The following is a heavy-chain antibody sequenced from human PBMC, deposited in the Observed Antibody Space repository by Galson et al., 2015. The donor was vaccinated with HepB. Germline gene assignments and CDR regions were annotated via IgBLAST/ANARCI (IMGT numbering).Heavy chain of an antibody. CDR3: ARDFDMIVIPSVAVRLDY. CDR1: GFTFSSYA. CDR2: ISYDGSNK. Sequence: SLRLSCAASGFTFSSYAMHWVRQAPGKGLEWVAVISYDGSNKYYADSVKGRFTISRDNSKNTLYLQMNSLRAEDTAVYYCARDFDMIVIPSVAVRLDYWGQGTLVTVSS. V-gene: IGHV3-30-3*01. J-gene: IGHJ4*02. D-gene: IGHD3-22*01.